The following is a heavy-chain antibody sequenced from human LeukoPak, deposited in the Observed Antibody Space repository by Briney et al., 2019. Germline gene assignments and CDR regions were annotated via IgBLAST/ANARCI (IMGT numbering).Heavy chain of an antibody. D-gene: IGHD6-6*01. CDR3: ARGGSSSWGFDY. V-gene: IGHV4-39*07. CDR2: IYYSGST. CDR1: GGSIIISNYY. J-gene: IGHJ4*02. Sequence: SETLSLTCTVSGGSIIISNYYWGWIRQPPGKGLEWIGSIYYSGSTNYNPSLESRVTISVDKSKNQFSLKLSSVTAADTAVYYCARGGSSSWGFDYWGQGTLVTVSS.